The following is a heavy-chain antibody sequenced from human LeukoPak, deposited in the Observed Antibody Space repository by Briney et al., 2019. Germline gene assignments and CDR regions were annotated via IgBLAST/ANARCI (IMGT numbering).Heavy chain of an antibody. CDR1: GYTFTSYD. D-gene: IGHD4-11*01. J-gene: IGHJ6*03. Sequence: ASVKVSCKASGYTFTSYDINWVRQAPGQGLEWMGWMNPNSGNTGYAQKFQGRVTITRNTSISTAYMELSSLRSEDTAVYYCARAYYSGQIYYYYYMDVWGKGTTVTVSS. V-gene: IGHV1-8*03. CDR3: ARAYYSGQIYYYYYMDV. CDR2: MNPNSGNT.